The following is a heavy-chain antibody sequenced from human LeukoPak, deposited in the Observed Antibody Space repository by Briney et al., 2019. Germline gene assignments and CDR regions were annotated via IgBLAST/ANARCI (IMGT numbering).Heavy chain of an antibody. Sequence: SETLSLTCTVSGGSISSYYWSWIRQPPGKGLEWIGYIYYSGSTNYNPSLKTRVTISVDTSKNQFSLELSSVTAADTAVYYCARDQLGGYYYDYWGQGTLVTVSS. CDR3: ARDQLGGYYYDY. V-gene: IGHV4-59*01. CDR2: IYYSGST. J-gene: IGHJ4*02. D-gene: IGHD3-22*01. CDR1: GGSISSYY.